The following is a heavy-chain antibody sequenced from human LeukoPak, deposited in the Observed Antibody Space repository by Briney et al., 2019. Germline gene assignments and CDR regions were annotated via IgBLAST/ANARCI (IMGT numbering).Heavy chain of an antibody. CDR3: ARGWLQLDY. Sequence: GGSLRLSCAASGFTFSSYWMLWVRQAPGKGLVWVSRINSDGSGIVYADSVKGRFTISRDNAKNSLYLQMNSLRAEDTAVYYCARGWLQLDYWGQGALVTVSS. D-gene: IGHD5-24*01. V-gene: IGHV3-74*01. J-gene: IGHJ4*02. CDR1: GFTFSSYW. CDR2: INSDGSGI.